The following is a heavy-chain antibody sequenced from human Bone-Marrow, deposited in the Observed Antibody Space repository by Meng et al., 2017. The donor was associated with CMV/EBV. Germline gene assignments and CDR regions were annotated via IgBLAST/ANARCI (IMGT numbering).Heavy chain of an antibody. CDR3: ARIVGATTRWYYHYGMDV. V-gene: IGHV4-34*01. D-gene: IGHD1-26*01. Sequence: SETLSLTCAVYGGSFSDYYWSWIRQPPGKGLEWIGEINHSGSTNYNPSLKSRVTISVDTSKNQFSLKLSSVTAADTAVYYCARIVGATTRWYYHYGMDVWGQGTTVTVSS. J-gene: IGHJ6*02. CDR1: GGSFSDYY. CDR2: INHSGST.